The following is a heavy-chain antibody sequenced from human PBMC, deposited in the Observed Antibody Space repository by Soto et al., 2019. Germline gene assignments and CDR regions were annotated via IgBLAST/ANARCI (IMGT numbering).Heavy chain of an antibody. CDR3: ARGDLSGSYSLGAFDI. CDR2: IKQDGSEK. V-gene: IGHV3-7*01. CDR1: GFTFSSYW. J-gene: IGHJ3*02. Sequence: GGSLRLSCAASGFTFSSYWMGWVRQAPGKGLEWVANIKQDGSEKYYVDSVKGRFTISRDNAKNSLYLQMNSLRAEDTAVYYCARGDLSGSYSLGAFDIWGQGTMVTVSS. D-gene: IGHD1-26*01.